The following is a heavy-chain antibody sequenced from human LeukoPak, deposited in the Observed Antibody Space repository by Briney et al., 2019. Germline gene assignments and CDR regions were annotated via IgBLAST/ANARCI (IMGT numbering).Heavy chain of an antibody. V-gene: IGHV3-49*04. CDR2: IRSKAYGGTT. J-gene: IGHJ4*02. Sequence: GGSLRLSCTGSGFTFGDYGMSWVRQAPGKGLEWVGFIRSKAYGGTTEYAASVKGRFTISRDDSKSIAYLQMNSLRTEDTAVYYCSNSYCGGDCYSGGYFDYWGQGTLVTVSS. D-gene: IGHD2-21*02. CDR3: SNSYCGGDCYSGGYFDY. CDR1: GFTFGDYG.